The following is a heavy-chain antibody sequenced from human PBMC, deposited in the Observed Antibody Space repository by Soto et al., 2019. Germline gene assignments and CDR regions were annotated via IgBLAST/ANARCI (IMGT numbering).Heavy chain of an antibody. CDR1: GGTFSSYA. J-gene: IGHJ6*02. CDR2: IIPISGTA. V-gene: IGHV1-69*01. Sequence: QVQLVQSGAEVKKPGSSVKVSCKASGGTFSSYAISWVRQAPGQGLEWMGGIIPISGTANYAQKFQGRVTITADASTSTAYMERSSLRSEDTAVYYCARSQGSSTSLEIYYYYYYGMDVWGQGTTVTVSS. D-gene: IGHD2-2*01. CDR3: ARSQGSSTSLEIYYYYYYGMDV.